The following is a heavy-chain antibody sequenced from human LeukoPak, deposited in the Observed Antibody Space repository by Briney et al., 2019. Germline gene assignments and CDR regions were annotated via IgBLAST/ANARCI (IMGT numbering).Heavy chain of an antibody. V-gene: IGHV3-48*02. CDR3: AREVWGRSGYNYMDV. CDR2: ISSSSSTI. CDR1: GFTFSSYS. Sequence: GGSLRPSCAASGFTFSSYSMNWVRQAPGKGLEWVSYISSSSSTIYYADSVKGRFTISRDNAKNSLYLQMNSLRDEDTAVYYCAREVWGRSGYNYMDVWGKGTTVTVSS. J-gene: IGHJ6*03. D-gene: IGHD2-15*01.